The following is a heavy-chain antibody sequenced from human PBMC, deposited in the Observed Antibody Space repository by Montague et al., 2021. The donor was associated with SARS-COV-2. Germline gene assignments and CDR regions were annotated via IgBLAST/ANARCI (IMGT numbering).Heavy chain of an antibody. CDR1: GGSINSFY. CDR2: IYYSGST. Sequence: SETLSLTCTVSGGSINSFYWGWVRQPPGKGLEWIGFIYYSGSTNYNPSLKSRVTISVDTSKNQFSLKLSSVTAADTAVYYCAKQALTRYCTSTTCFGAAFDIWGQGTMVTVSS. CDR3: AKQALTRYCTSTTCFGAAFDI. J-gene: IGHJ3*02. D-gene: IGHD2-2*01. V-gene: IGHV4-59*08.